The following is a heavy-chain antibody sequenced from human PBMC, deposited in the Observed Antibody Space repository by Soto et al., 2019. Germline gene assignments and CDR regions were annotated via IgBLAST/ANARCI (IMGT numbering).Heavy chain of an antibody. D-gene: IGHD3-22*01. CDR1: GFTFSSCG. Sequence: PGGSLRLSCAASGFTFSSCGMHWVRQAPGKGLEWVAVIWYDGSNKYYADSVKGRFTISRDNSKNTLYLQMNSLRAEDTAVYYCARSRPNYYDSSGYYLEGAFDIWGQGTMVTVSS. J-gene: IGHJ3*02. V-gene: IGHV3-33*01. CDR2: IWYDGSNK. CDR3: ARSRPNYYDSSGYYLEGAFDI.